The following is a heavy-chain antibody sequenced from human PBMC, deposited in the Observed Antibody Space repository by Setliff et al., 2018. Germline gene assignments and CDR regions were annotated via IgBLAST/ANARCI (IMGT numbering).Heavy chain of an antibody. D-gene: IGHD5-18*01. Sequence: GPSVKVSCKTSRDSFSTYDIHWVRQAPGQGLEWVGMINHSQNITSYAEQFQDRVTMTRDPSTSTVYMQLSRLTSGDTAVYYCAAEQPMADYFHRWGRGTQVTVSS. CDR2: INHSQNIT. CDR1: RDSFSTYD. J-gene: IGHJ1*01. V-gene: IGHV1-46*03. CDR3: AAEQPMADYFHR.